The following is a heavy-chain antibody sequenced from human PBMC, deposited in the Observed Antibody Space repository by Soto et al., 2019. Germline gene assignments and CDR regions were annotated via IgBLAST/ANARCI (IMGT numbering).Heavy chain of an antibody. Sequence: ETLSLTCTVSGGSISTYYWTWIRQPPGKGLEWIGYIYYSGNTNYNPSLKGRVTISEDTSKKQFSLKLSSVTAADTAVYYCARGGGYSNPYNFDYWGQGTLVTVSS. CDR2: IYYSGNT. J-gene: IGHJ4*02. D-gene: IGHD5-18*01. CDR3: ARGGGYSNPYNFDY. CDR1: GGSISTYY. V-gene: IGHV4-59*01.